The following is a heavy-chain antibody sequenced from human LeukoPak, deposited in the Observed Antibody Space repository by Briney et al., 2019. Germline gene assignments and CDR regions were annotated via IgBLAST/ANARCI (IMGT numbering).Heavy chain of an antibody. J-gene: IGHJ4*02. D-gene: IGHD3-22*01. CDR3: ARRAYYYDSSGYPTTYYFDY. CDR2: ISDIGSM. Sequence: SETLSLTCTVSGGSISSYYWSWIRQPPGKGLEWIAYISDIGSMNYNPSLKSRVTISLDTYKNQFSLKLSSVTAADTAVYYCARRAYYYDSSGYPTTYYFDYWGQGTLVTVSS. CDR1: GGSISSYY. V-gene: IGHV4-59*08.